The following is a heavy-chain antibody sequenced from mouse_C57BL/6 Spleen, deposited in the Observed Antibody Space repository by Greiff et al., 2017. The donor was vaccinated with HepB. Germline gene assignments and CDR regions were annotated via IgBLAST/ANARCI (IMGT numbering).Heavy chain of an antibody. Sequence: QVQLQQSGAELVKPGASVKISCKASGYAFSSYWMNWVKQRPGKGLEWIGQIYPGDGDTNYNGKFKGKATLTADKSSSTAYMQLSSLTSEDSAVYFCARQGYGSSGYFDVWGTGTTVTVSS. CDR2: IYPGDGDT. CDR1: GYAFSSYW. V-gene: IGHV1-80*01. D-gene: IGHD1-1*01. J-gene: IGHJ1*03. CDR3: ARQGYGSSGYFDV.